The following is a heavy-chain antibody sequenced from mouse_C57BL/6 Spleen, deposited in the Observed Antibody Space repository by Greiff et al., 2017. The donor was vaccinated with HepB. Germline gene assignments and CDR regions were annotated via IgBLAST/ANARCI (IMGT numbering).Heavy chain of an antibody. CDR3: AIIGYNYGNDAVDG. D-gene: IGHD2-12*01. CDR1: GFTINDDY. CDR2: IDPENGDT. Sequence: VQLQQSGAELVRPGASVKLSCTASGFTINDDYMHWVKQRPEQGLEWIGLIDPENGDTEYASKFQGKATITADTSSNTAYLQLSSLTSEDTAVYYCAIIGYNYGNDAVDGWGQGTTVTVSS. J-gene: IGHJ4*01. V-gene: IGHV14-4*01.